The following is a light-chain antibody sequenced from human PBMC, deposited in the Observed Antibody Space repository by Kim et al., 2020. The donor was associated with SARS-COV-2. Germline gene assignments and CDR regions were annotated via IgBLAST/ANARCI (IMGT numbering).Light chain of an antibody. CDR1: NIGSKS. Sequence: PGKTARITCGGNNIGSKSVPWYQQKPGQAPVLVIHYDRDRPSGIPERFSGSNSGNTATLTISRVEAGDEADYYCQVWDSSSDHRVFGGGTKLTVL. J-gene: IGLJ3*02. V-gene: IGLV3-21*04. CDR3: QVWDSSSDHRV. CDR2: YDR.